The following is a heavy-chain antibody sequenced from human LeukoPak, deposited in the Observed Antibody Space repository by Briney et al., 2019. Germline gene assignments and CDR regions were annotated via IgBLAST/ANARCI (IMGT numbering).Heavy chain of an antibody. CDR1: GGSISSYY. V-gene: IGHV4-4*08. CDR2: IYTSGST. J-gene: IGHJ6*03. Sequence: PSETLSLTCTVSGGSISSYYWNWIRQPPGKGLEWIGRIYTSGSTNYNPSLKSRVTISVDTSKNQFSLKLSSVTAADTAVYYCARGIQLWFYYYMDVWGKGTTVTISS. D-gene: IGHD5-18*01. CDR3: ARGIQLWFYYYMDV.